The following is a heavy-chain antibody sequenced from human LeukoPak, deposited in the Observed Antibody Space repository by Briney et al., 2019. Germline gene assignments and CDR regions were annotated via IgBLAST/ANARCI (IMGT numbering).Heavy chain of an antibody. Sequence: GRSLRLSCAASGFTFDDYAMHWVRQAPGKGLEWVSGISWNSGSIGYADSVKGRFTISRDNAKNSLYLQMNSLRAEDTALYYCAKVLYGSGTFGYFDLWGRGTLVTVSS. J-gene: IGHJ2*01. CDR1: GFTFDDYA. CDR3: AKVLYGSGTFGYFDL. D-gene: IGHD3-10*01. CDR2: ISWNSGSI. V-gene: IGHV3-9*01.